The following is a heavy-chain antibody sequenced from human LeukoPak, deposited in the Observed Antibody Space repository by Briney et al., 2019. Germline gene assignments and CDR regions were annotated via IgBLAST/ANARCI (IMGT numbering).Heavy chain of an antibody. CDR2: ISSNGGST. V-gene: IGHV3-64D*06. J-gene: IGHJ4*02. Sequence: GGSLRLSCAASGFTFSSYAMSWVRQAPGKGLEWVSAISSNGGSTYYADSVKGRFTISRDNSKNTLYLQMSSLRAEDTAVYYCVKDRGYSYGELRYWGQGTLVTVSS. CDR1: GFTFSSYA. D-gene: IGHD5-18*01. CDR3: VKDRGYSYGELRY.